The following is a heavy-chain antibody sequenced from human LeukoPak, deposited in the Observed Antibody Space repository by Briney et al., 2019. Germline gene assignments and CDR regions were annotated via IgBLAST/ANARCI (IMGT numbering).Heavy chain of an antibody. Sequence: PGGSLRLSCTASGFSFADYAMTWVRQAPGKGLEWVSAISGSGGSTYYADSVKGRFTISRDNSKNTLYLQMNGLRAEDTAVYYCARDGYSSEILHWGQGTLVTVSS. V-gene: IGHV3-23*01. CDR2: ISGSGGST. D-gene: IGHD6-19*01. CDR1: GFSFADYA. CDR3: ARDGYSSEILH. J-gene: IGHJ4*02.